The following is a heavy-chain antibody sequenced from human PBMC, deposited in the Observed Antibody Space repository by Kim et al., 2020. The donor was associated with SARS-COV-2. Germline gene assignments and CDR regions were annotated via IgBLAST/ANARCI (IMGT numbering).Heavy chain of an antibody. D-gene: IGHD5-12*01. CDR3: ARGAKSATLDY. CDR1: GGSFSGYY. Sequence: SETLSLTCAVYGGSFSGYYWSWIRQSPGKGLEWIGEINHSGSTNYNPSLKSRVTISVDTSKNQFSLKLSSVTAADTAVYYCARGAKSATLDYWGQGTLVTVSS. V-gene: IGHV4-34*01. CDR2: INHSGST. J-gene: IGHJ4*02.